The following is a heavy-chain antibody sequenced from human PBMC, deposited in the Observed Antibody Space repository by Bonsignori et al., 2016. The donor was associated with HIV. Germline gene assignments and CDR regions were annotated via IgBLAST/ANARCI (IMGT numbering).Heavy chain of an antibody. V-gene: IGHV3-48*03. CDR2: ISSSGSTI. Sequence: WIRQPPGKGLEWVSYISSSGSTIYYADSVKGRFTISRDNAKNSLYLQMNSLRAEDTAVYYCARAGGDHTIFGVVIIEAPFSFGTHPLDYWGQGTLVTVSS. J-gene: IGHJ4*02. D-gene: IGHD3-3*01. CDR3: ARAGGDHTIFGVVIIEAPFSFGTHPLDY.